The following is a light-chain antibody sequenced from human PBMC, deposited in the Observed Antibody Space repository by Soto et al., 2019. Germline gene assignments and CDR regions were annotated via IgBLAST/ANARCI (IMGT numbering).Light chain of an antibody. J-gene: IGKJ5*01. CDR2: AAS. CDR1: QGISSY. Sequence: AIRMTQSPSSLSASTGDRVTSTCRASQGISSYLSWYQQKPGKAPKLLIYAASTLQSGVPSRFSGSGSGTDFTLTITSLRPEDFATYWCQQSYNTPVTFGQGTRREIK. CDR3: QQSYNTPVT. V-gene: IGKV1-8*01.